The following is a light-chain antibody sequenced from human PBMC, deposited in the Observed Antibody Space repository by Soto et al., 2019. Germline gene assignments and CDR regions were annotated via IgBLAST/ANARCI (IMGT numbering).Light chain of an antibody. CDR1: QSVNSD. V-gene: IGKV3-20*01. J-gene: IGKJ5*01. CDR2: DAS. CDR3: QQYAVSPIT. Sequence: EVVLTQSPGTLSLSPGGRATVACRSSQSVNSDLAWYHQKPGQAPRLLISDASNGATGIPDRFSGTGSGTDFTLTISRLEPGDFAVYYCQQYAVSPITFGQGTRLEIK.